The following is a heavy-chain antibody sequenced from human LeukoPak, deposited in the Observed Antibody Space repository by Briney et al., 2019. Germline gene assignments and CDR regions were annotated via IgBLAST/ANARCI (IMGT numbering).Heavy chain of an antibody. CDR3: AKDRSSSWYRGNWFDP. CDR2: ISGSGGST. J-gene: IGHJ5*02. CDR1: GFTFSSYS. D-gene: IGHD6-13*01. Sequence: GGSLRLSCAASGFTFSSYSMSWVRQAPGKGLEWVSAISGSGGSTYYADSVKGRFTISRDNSKNTLYLQMNSLRAEDTAVYYCAKDRSSSWYRGNWFDPWGQGTLVTVSS. V-gene: IGHV3-23*01.